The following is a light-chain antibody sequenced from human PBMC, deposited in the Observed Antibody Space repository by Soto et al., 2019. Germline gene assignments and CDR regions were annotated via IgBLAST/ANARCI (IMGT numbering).Light chain of an antibody. V-gene: IGKV1-5*01. CDR2: DAS. CDR3: QEYNSWPGT. J-gene: IGKJ1*01. CDR1: QSVSGW. Sequence: DIQMTQSPSTLSASVGDTVTVTCRASQSVSGWLAWYQQKPGEAPKLLIYDASSLASGVPSRFSGSGAGTEFTLTISSLQSEDFEIYYCQEYNSWPGTFGQGTKVDIK.